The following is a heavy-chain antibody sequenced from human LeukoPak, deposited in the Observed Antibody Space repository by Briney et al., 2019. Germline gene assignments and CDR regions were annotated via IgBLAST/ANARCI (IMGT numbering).Heavy chain of an antibody. D-gene: IGHD3-22*01. Sequence: GASVKVSCKASGYTFTGYYMHWVRQAPGQGLEWMGWINPNSGGTNYAQKSQGRVTMTRDTSISTAYMELSRLRSDDTAVYYCARDPYDSSGYYSNWGQGTLVTVSS. CDR2: INPNSGGT. J-gene: IGHJ4*02. CDR3: ARDPYDSSGYYSN. CDR1: GYTFTGYY. V-gene: IGHV1-2*02.